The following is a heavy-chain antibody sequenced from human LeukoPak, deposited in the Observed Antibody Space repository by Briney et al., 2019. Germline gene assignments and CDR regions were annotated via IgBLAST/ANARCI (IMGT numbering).Heavy chain of an antibody. CDR1: GFTFTTYW. D-gene: IGHD3-22*01. CDR2: ISSSGSTI. Sequence: PGGSLRLSCAASGFTFTTYWMSWVRQAPGKGLEWVSYISSSGSTIYYADSVKGRFTISRDNAKNSLYLQMNSLRAEDTAVYFCARSITMIVDWFDPWGQGTLVTVSS. V-gene: IGHV3-48*04. CDR3: ARSITMIVDWFDP. J-gene: IGHJ5*02.